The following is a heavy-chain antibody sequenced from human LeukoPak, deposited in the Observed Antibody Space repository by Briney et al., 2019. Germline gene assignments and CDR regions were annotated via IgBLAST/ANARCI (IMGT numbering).Heavy chain of an antibody. CDR3: AKARTPVTPRWIDS. CDR2: ISGSGGST. V-gene: IGHV3-23*01. J-gene: IGHJ4*02. CDR1: GFTFSSYA. D-gene: IGHD4-17*01. Sequence: QPGGSLRLSCAAPGFTFSSYAMSWVRQAPGKGLEWVSAISGSGGSTYYADSVKGRFTISRDNSKNTLYLQRNSVRAEDAAVYYCAKARTPVTPRWIDSGGQGTLVTVS.